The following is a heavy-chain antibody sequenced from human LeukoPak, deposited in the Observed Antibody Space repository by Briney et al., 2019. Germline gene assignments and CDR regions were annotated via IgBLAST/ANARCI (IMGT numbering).Heavy chain of an antibody. CDR1: GYTFTSYD. Sequence: GASVKVSCKASGYTFTSYDINWVRQATGQGLEWMGWMNPNSGNTGYAQKFQGRVTMTRNTSISTAYMELSSLRSEDTAVYYCATSTGYSSGWYIWFDPWGQGTLVTVSS. V-gene: IGHV1-8*01. CDR3: ATSTGYSSGWYIWFDP. J-gene: IGHJ5*02. D-gene: IGHD6-19*01. CDR2: MNPNSGNT.